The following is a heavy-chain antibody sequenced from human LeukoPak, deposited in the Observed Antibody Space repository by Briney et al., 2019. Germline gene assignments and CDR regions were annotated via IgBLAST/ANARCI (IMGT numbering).Heavy chain of an antibody. V-gene: IGHV4-59*01. D-gene: IGHD3-3*01. CDR2: IYYTGST. J-gene: IGHJ6*03. CDR1: GGSISSYY. CDR3: AGRNFDFWNDYYYMDV. Sequence: SETLSLTCTVSGGSISSYYWSWIRQPPGKGLEWIGYIYYTGSTNYNPSLKSRLAISVDTSKNEFPLKLSSVTAADTAVYYCAGRNFDFWNDYYYMDVWGKGTTVTVSS.